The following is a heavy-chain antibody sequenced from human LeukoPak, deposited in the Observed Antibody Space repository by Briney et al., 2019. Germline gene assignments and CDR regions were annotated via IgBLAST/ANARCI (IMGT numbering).Heavy chain of an antibody. CDR2: ISGSGGST. J-gene: IGHJ4*02. D-gene: IGHD3-22*01. V-gene: IGHV3-23*01. CDR1: GFTFSSYA. Sequence: GGSLRLSCAASGFTFSSYAMSWVCQAPGKGLEWVSAISGSGGSTYYADSVKGRFTISRDNSKNTLYLQMNSLRAEDTAVYYCAKEGRWGITMIVVVTPYWGQGTLVTVSS. CDR3: AKEGRWGITMIVVVTPY.